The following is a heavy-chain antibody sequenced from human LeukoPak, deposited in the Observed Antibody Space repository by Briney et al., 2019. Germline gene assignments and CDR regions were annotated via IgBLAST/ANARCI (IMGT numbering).Heavy chain of an antibody. D-gene: IGHD3-10*01. Sequence: GGSLRLSCAASGFTFSNVWMGWFRQAPGKGLEWVGFIRSKAYGGTTEYAASVKGRFTISGDDSKSIAYLQMDSLKTEDTAVYYCSRAPRSSDYGSGSYYSDYWGQGALVTVSS. CDR3: SRAPRSSDYGSGSYYSDY. V-gene: IGHV3-49*03. CDR1: GFTFSNVW. J-gene: IGHJ4*02. CDR2: IRSKAYGGTT.